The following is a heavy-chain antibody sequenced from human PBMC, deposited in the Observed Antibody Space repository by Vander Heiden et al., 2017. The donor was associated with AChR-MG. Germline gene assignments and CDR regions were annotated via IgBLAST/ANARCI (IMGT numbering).Heavy chain of an antibody. V-gene: IGHV3-23*01. D-gene: IGHD2-2*01. CDR3: AKDLWGISSTSLQRHYGMDV. CDR2: ISGSGGST. CDR1: GFTFSSHA. Sequence: EVQLLESGGGLVQPGGSLRLSCAASGFTFSSHAMSWVRQAPGKGLEWVSAISGSGGSTYYADSVKGRFTISRDNSKNTLYLQMNSLRAEDTAVYYCAKDLWGISSTSLQRHYGMDVWCQGTTVTVSS. J-gene: IGHJ6*02.